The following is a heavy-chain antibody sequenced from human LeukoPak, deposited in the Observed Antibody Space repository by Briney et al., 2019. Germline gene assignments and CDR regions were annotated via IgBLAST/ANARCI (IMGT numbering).Heavy chain of an antibody. CDR1: GFTVSSNY. J-gene: IGHJ4*02. Sequence: GGSLRLSCAASGFTVSSNYMSWVRQAPGKGLEWVSVIYSGGSTYCADSVKGRFTISRDNSKNTLYLQMNSLRAEDTAVYYCARGPPRVTTFLFDYWGQGTLVTVSS. CDR3: ARGPPRVTTFLFDY. D-gene: IGHD4-17*01. V-gene: IGHV3-66*01. CDR2: IYSGGST.